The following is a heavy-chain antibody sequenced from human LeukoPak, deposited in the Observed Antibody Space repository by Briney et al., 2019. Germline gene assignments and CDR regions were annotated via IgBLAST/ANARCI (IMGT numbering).Heavy chain of an antibody. D-gene: IGHD6-6*01. CDR2: IYYSGST. J-gene: IGHJ4*02. CDR1: GGSISSYY. Sequence: IPSETLSLTCTVSGGSISSYYWSWIRQPPGKGLEWIGYIYYSGSTNYNPSLKSRVTISVDTSKNQFSLKLSSVTAADTAVYYCASHTPYSSSPPDYWGQGTLVTVSS. CDR3: ASHTPYSSSPPDY. V-gene: IGHV4-59*08.